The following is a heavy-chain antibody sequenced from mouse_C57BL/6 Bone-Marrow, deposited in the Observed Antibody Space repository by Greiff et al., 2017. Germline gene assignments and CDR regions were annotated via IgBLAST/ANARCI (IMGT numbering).Heavy chain of an antibody. J-gene: IGHJ3*01. CDR3: TSEIYYDYDGFAD. D-gene: IGHD2-4*01. V-gene: IGHV1-15*01. CDR1: GYTFTDYE. Sequence: QVQLQQSGAELVRPGASVTLSCTASGYTFTDYEMHWVKQTPVHGLEWIGTIDPETGGTAYNQKFKGKATLTADKSSSTAYMELRSLTSEDSAVYCCTSEIYYDYDGFADWGQGTLVTVSA. CDR2: IDPETGGT.